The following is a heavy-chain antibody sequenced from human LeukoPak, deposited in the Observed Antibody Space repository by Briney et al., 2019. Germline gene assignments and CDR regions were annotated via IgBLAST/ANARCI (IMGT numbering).Heavy chain of an antibody. J-gene: IGHJ6*03. D-gene: IGHD7-27*01. CDR3: ASSGDPYYYYYMDV. V-gene: IGHV1-2*02. CDR2: INPNSGGT. CDR1: GYTFTGYY. Sequence: ASVKVSCKASGYTFTGYYMHWVRQAPGQGLEWMGWINPNSGGTNYAQKVQGRVTMTRDTSISTAYMELSRLRSDDTAVYYCASSGDPYYYYYMDVWGKGTTVTVSS.